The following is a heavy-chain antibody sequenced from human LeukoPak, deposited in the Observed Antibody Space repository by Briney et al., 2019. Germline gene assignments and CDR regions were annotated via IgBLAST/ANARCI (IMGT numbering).Heavy chain of an antibody. J-gene: IGHJ4*02. D-gene: IGHD6-6*01. CDR3: VRDFPGSSSVDY. Sequence: PGGSLRLSCAASGFTFSSYSMNWVRQAPGKGLEWVSSISSSSSYSYYADSAKGRFTISRDNTKNSLYLQMNSLGAEDTAVYYCVRDFPGSSSVDYWGQGTLVTVSS. CDR2: ISSSSSYS. CDR1: GFTFSSYS. V-gene: IGHV3-21*01.